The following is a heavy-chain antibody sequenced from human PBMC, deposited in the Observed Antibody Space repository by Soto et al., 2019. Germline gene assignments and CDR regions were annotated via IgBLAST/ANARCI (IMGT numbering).Heavy chain of an antibody. CDR3: AKDLSEYCDSDCFPEY. CDR1: GFSFSSHA. CDR2: TSGNGGAT. J-gene: IGHJ4*02. D-gene: IGHD2-21*02. Sequence: EVHLLESGGGLVQPGGSLRLSCVASGFSFSSHAMTWVRQAAGKGLEWVASTSGNGGATYHSDSVRGRFTISRDNSKNTLYLQMDSLRGEDTAVYYCAKDLSEYCDSDCFPEYWGQGALVTVSS. V-gene: IGHV3-23*01.